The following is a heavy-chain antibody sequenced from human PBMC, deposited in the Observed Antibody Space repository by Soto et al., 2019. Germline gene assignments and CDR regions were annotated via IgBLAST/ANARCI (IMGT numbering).Heavy chain of an antibody. V-gene: IGHV1-18*01. J-gene: IGHJ4*02. CDR1: GSTITAYG. D-gene: IGHD6-13*01. CDR2: ISSHNGNT. Sequence: QVQLVQSGDEVKQPGASVKVSCKASGSTITAYGISWVRQAPGQGLEWMAWISSHNGNTYYAQNLQGRVTMTTDTSTSTAYMELGSLRSDEKAVYYCASSSIAAAGPFDYWGQGALVTVSS. CDR3: ASSSIAAAGPFDY.